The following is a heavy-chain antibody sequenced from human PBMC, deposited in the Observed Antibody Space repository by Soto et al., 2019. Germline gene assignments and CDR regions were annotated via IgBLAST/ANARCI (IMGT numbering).Heavy chain of an antibody. V-gene: IGHV1-69*06. D-gene: IGHD3-22*01. Sequence: SVKVSCKASGGTFSSYAISWVRQAPGQGLEWMGGIIPIFGTANYAQKFQGRVTITADKSTSTAYMELSSLRSEDTAVYYCAGHYPMIVVVIPWDYYGMDVWGQGTTVTVSS. CDR2: IIPIFGTA. CDR1: GGTFSSYA. J-gene: IGHJ6*02. CDR3: AGHYPMIVVVIPWDYYGMDV.